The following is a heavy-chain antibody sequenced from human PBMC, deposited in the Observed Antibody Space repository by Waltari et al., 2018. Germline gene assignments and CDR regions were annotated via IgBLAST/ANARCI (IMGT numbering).Heavy chain of an antibody. CDR1: GFALNHYS. CDR3: AREAEMGWLQYYFDN. J-gene: IGHJ4*02. V-gene: IGHV3-21*02. CDR2: ISSDSSYI. Sequence: EVQLVESGGGLVKPGGSLRISCGASGFALNHYSLHWVRQAPGKGLEVFSGISSDSSYIYYADPVQGRFTVSRDNAEKSLHLQMNSLRADDTAVYYCAREAEMGWLQYYFDNWGQGTLVTVSS. D-gene: IGHD3-3*01.